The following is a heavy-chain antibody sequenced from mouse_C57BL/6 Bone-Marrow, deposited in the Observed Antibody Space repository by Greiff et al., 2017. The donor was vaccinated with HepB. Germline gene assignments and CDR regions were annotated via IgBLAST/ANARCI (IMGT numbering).Heavy chain of an antibody. V-gene: IGHV10-3*01. CDR3: VSGWDKGAWFAY. CDR2: IRSKSSNYAT. D-gene: IGHD4-1*01. J-gene: IGHJ3*01. Sequence: DVMLVESGGGLVQPKGSLKLSCAASGFTFNTYAMHWVRQAPGKGLEWVARIRSKSSNYATYYADSVKDRFTISRDDSQSMLYLQMNNLKTEDTAMYYCVSGWDKGAWFAYWGQGTLVTVSA. CDR1: GFTFNTYA.